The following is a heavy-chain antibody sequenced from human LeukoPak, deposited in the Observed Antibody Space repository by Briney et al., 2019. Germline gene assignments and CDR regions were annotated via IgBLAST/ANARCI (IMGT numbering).Heavy chain of an antibody. CDR3: ARDSITGTSYYYYGMDV. J-gene: IGHJ6*02. V-gene: IGHV3-30-3*01. D-gene: IGHD1-7*01. CDR2: ISYDGSNK. CDR1: GFTFSSYA. Sequence: GGSLRLSCAASGFTFSSYAMHWVRQAPGKGLEWVTVISYDGSNKYYADSVKGRFTISRGNSKNTLYLQMNSLRPEDTAVYYCARDSITGTSYYYYGMDVWGQGTTATVSS.